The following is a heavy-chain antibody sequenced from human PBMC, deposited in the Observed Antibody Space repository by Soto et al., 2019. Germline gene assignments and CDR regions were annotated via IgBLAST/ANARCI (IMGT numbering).Heavy chain of an antibody. CDR2: IYYSGST. D-gene: IGHD3-3*01. Sequence: QLQLQESGPGLVKPSETLSLTCTVSGGSISSSSYYWGWIRQPPGKGLEWIGSIYYSGSTYYNPSLKSRVTISVDTSKNQFSLKLSSVTAADTAVYYCASQLRFLEWLKRGYAFDIWGQGTMVTVSS. V-gene: IGHV4-39*01. CDR3: ASQLRFLEWLKRGYAFDI. J-gene: IGHJ3*02. CDR1: GGSISSSSYY.